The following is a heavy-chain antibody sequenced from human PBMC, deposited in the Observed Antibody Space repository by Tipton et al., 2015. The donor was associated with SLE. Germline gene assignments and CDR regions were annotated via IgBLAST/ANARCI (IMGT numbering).Heavy chain of an antibody. D-gene: IGHD3-16*01. CDR3: ARVRRGGAMGIFDY. V-gene: IGHV4-59*01. CDR2: FFYSGST. J-gene: IGHJ4*02. Sequence: LRLSCTVPGGSIGSYSWSWIRQPPGKGLEWLGCFFYSGSTNYNPSLKSRLIISVDTSKNQFSLKLSSVTAADTAVYYCARVRRGGAMGIFDYWGQGALVTVSS. CDR1: GGSIGSYS.